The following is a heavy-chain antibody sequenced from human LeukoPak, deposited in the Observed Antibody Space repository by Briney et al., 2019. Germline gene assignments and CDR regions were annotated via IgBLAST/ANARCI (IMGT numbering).Heavy chain of an antibody. V-gene: IGHV4-59*08. D-gene: IGHD4-17*01. Sequence: SETLSLTFTVSGGSISSSYWRWIRQPPGKGLEWIGYIDYSGNTNYNPSLKSRVTISVERSKNQFSLKLSSVTAADTAVYYCARANSDGDYVDYWGKGTLVTVSS. CDR1: GGSISSSY. CDR2: IDYSGNT. J-gene: IGHJ4*02. CDR3: ARANSDGDYVDY.